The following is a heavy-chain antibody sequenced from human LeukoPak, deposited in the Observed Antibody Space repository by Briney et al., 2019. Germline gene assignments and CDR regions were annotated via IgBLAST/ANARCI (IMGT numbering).Heavy chain of an antibody. D-gene: IGHD3-10*01. CDR1: GVSISSYS. CDR3: ARDPYYYGSGSAY. V-gene: IGHV4-59*12. J-gene: IGHJ4*02. CDR2: VQYTGST. Sequence: KPSETLSLTCSVSGVSISSYSWSWLRQAPGKGLEWVASVQYTGSTTYNPSLRSRLTISADTSKNQFSLKLSSVTAADTAVYYCARDPYYYGSGSAYWGQGTLVTVSS.